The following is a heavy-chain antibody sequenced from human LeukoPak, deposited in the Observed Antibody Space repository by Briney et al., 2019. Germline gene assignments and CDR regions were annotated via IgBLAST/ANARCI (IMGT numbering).Heavy chain of an antibody. CDR2: IYYSGST. Sequence: SETLSLTCTVPGGSISSYYWSWIRQPPGKGLEWIGYIYYSGSTNYNPSLKSRVTISVDTSKNQFSLKLSSVTAADTAVYYCARDSSGWHGGLDYWGQGTLVTVSS. J-gene: IGHJ4*02. V-gene: IGHV4-59*01. CDR3: ARDSSGWHGGLDY. CDR1: GGSISSYY. D-gene: IGHD3-22*01.